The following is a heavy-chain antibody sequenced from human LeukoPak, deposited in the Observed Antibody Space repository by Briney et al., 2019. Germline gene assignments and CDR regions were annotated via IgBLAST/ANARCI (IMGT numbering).Heavy chain of an antibody. D-gene: IGHD3-22*01. V-gene: IGHV3-11*01. CDR2: ISSSSSLI. CDR3: ATDYYDRSGAYTVDY. Sequence: PGGSLRLSCAASGFTFSDYYMGWIRQAPGKGLEWISYISSSSSLIYYADSVKGRFTISRDNSKNTVYLQMDSLRAEDTAVYYCATDYYDRSGAYTVDYWGQGTLVTVSS. J-gene: IGHJ4*02. CDR1: GFTFSDYY.